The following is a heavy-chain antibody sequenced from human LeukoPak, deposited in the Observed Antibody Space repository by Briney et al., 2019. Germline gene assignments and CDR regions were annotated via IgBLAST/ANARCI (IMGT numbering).Heavy chain of an antibody. CDR3: GRYGCPLCCSGGSCYKRGDSYYFDY. D-gene: IGHD2-15*01. CDR1: GGSISSGGYY. V-gene: IGHV4-31*03. J-gene: IGHJ4*02. CDR2: IYYSGST. Sequence: SETLSLTCTVSGGSISSGGYYWSWIRQHPGKVLEWIGYIYYSGSTYYNPSLKSRATISVDTSKNQFSLKLSSVTAADTAVYYCGRYGCPLCCSGGSCYKRGDSYYFDYWGQGTLVTVSS.